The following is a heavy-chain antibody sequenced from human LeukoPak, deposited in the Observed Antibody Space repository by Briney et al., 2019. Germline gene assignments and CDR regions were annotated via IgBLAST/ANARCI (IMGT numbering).Heavy chain of an antibody. CDR1: GVTFSSYA. V-gene: IGHV1-69*05. CDR2: LRPVFGPI. CDR3: ATNPMTGYHLGDHFYFYMAV. Sequence: VASVKVSCRASGVTFSSYAISWVRQAPGQGLEWIGGLRPVFGPINSAQKFQDRVTLTKDDSTTTAYMELRSLRSEDTAAYYCATNPMTGYHLGDHFYFYMAVWGKGTTVTVS. D-gene: IGHD1-20*01. J-gene: IGHJ6*03.